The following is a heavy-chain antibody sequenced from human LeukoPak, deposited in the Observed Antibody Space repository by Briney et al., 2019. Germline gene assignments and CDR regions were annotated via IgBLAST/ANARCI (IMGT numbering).Heavy chain of an antibody. Sequence: SGGSLRLSCAASGFTVESNYLSWVRQAPGKGLEWVSTIYTGGNTYYAASVKGRFTISRDFSKNTVFLHMNSLRAEDTAMYYCARGDDSDYYDYFDYWGQGALVTVSS. CDR1: GFTVESNY. J-gene: IGHJ4*02. CDR2: IYTGGNT. CDR3: ARGDDSDYYDYFDY. V-gene: IGHV3-53*01. D-gene: IGHD3-22*01.